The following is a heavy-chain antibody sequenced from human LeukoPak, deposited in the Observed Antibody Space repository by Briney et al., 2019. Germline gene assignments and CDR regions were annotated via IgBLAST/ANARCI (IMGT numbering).Heavy chain of an antibody. CDR3: AKLEGSGWSGYMDV. CDR2: ISGDGDST. V-gene: IGHV3-23*01. D-gene: IGHD6-19*01. Sequence: GGSLRLSCLASGFTFSNYAMNWVRQAPGKGLEWVPAISGDGDSTYYADSVRGRFIISRDTFKNTLFLQLKSLRAEDTAIYYCAKLEGSGWSGYMDVWGKGTTVIVS. J-gene: IGHJ6*03. CDR1: GFTFSNYA.